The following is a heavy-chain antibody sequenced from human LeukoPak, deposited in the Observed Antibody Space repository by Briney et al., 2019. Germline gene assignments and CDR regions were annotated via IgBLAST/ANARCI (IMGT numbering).Heavy chain of an antibody. Sequence: ASVKVSCKASGYRFISNYIQWERQAPGLGPEWMGWMHPGNGNTRYAEKFQGRVTMTRDTSINTAYMDLSSLRYDDTAVYYCAREGSYCVGGDCYSFDFWGQGTLITVSS. CDR3: AREGSYCVGGDCYSFDF. CDR1: GYRFISNY. CDR2: MHPGNGNT. D-gene: IGHD2-21*02. J-gene: IGHJ4*02. V-gene: IGHV1-2*02.